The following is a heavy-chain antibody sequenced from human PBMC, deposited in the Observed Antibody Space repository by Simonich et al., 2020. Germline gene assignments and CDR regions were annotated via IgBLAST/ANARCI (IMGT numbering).Heavy chain of an antibody. Sequence: QVQLVESGGGVVQPGRSLRLSCAASGFTFSSYAMPWVRQAPGKGLEWVAVISYEGRNKYYADAVKGRLTISRDNSKNTLYLQRNSLRAEDTAVYYCARDGERYCGGDCYSYFDYWGQGTLVTVSS. D-gene: IGHD2-21*02. J-gene: IGHJ4*02. CDR1: GFTFSSYA. V-gene: IGHV3-30*07. CDR2: ISYEGRNK. CDR3: ARDGERYCGGDCYSYFDY.